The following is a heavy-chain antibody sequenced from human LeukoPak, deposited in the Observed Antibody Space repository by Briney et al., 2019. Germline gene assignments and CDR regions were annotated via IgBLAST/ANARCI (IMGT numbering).Heavy chain of an antibody. V-gene: IGHV1-69*04. CDR1: GGTFSSYA. J-gene: IGHJ4*02. D-gene: IGHD5-24*01. CDR3: ARPLTDGYNLDY. Sequence: GASVKVSCKASGGTFSSYAISWVRQAPGQGLEWMGRIIPILGIANYAQKFQGRVTITADKSTSTAYMELSSLRSEDTAVYYCARPLTDGYNLDYWGQGTLVTVSS. CDR2: IIPILGIA.